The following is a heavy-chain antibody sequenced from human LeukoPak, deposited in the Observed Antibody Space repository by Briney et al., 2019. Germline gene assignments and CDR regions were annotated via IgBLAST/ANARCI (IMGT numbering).Heavy chain of an antibody. Sequence: ASVKVSCKASGYTFTDYYMHWVRQAPGQGLGWMGIINPSGGSASYAQKFQGRVTMTRDTSTSTVYMELSSLRSEDTAVYYCARGLGSGSYYGSWGQGTLVTVSS. V-gene: IGHV1-46*01. D-gene: IGHD3-10*01. CDR2: INPSGGSA. CDR3: ARGLGSGSYYGS. J-gene: IGHJ5*02. CDR1: GYTFTDYY.